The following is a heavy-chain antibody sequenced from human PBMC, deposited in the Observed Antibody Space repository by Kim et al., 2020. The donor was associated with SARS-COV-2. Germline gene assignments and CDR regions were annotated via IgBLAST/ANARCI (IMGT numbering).Heavy chain of an antibody. D-gene: IGHD3-22*01. CDR3: ARDFSHGSGYRTDY. J-gene: IGHJ4*02. CDR2: ISSSSSTI. Sequence: GGSLRLSCAASGFTFSSYSMNWVRQAPGKGLEWVSYISSSSSTIYYADSVKGRFTISRDNAKNSLYLQMNSLRDEDTAVYYCARDFSHGSGYRTDYWGQGTLVTVSS. V-gene: IGHV3-48*02. CDR1: GFTFSSYS.